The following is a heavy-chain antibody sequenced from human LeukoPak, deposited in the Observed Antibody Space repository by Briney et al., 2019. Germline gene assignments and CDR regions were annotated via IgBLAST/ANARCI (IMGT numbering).Heavy chain of an antibody. D-gene: IGHD3-10*01. CDR1: GFTFSSYW. Sequence: GGSLRLSCAASGFTFSSYWMSWVRQAPGKGLEWVANIKQDGSEKYYVDSVKGRFTISRDNAKNSLYLQVNSLRAEDTAVYYCARDGGSFSQLRWLQEEIAFDIWGQGTMVTVSS. J-gene: IGHJ3*02. V-gene: IGHV3-7*01. CDR3: ARDGGSFSQLRWLQEEIAFDI. CDR2: IKQDGSEK.